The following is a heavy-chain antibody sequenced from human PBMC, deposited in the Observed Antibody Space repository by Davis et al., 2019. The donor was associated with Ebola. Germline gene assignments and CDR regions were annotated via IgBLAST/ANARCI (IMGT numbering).Heavy chain of an antibody. V-gene: IGHV7-4-1*02. D-gene: IGHD1-1*01. Sequence: AASVKVSCKASGYTFINYDINWVRQATGQGLEWMGWINTEAGNPTYAQDFTGRFDFSLDTSVSTAYLQISSLKPDDTAVYYCARSKAVHDAFDVWGQGTLVTVSS. CDR2: INTEAGNP. CDR1: GYTFINYD. J-gene: IGHJ3*01. CDR3: ARSKAVHDAFDV.